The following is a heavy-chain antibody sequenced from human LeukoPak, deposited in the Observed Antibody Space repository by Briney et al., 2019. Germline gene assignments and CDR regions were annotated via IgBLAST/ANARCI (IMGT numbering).Heavy chain of an antibody. CDR3: VRTYSSGYSFDS. J-gene: IGHJ4*02. D-gene: IGHD3-22*01. V-gene: IGHV3-48*03. CDR2: ISGSGSII. Sequence: GGSLRLSCAGSGATFSSDEMNWVWQAPGKGLEWISYISGSGSIIYYADSVKGRFTISRDNARRSLYLQMNSLRAEDTAVYYCVRTYSSGYSFDSWGQGTLVTVSS. CDR1: GATFSSDE.